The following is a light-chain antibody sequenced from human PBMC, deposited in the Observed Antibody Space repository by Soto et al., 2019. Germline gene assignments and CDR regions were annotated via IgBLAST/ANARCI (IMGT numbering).Light chain of an antibody. Sequence: DIQMTQSPSSVSASVGARVTITCRASQDITIWLAWYQQKPGKAPKLLISAASDLQSGVPSRFSGSGSGTDCTLTINSLRPEDFATYYCQQANTFPWTFGQGTKVEI. CDR2: AAS. V-gene: IGKV1-12*01. CDR3: QQANTFPWT. CDR1: QDITIW. J-gene: IGKJ1*01.